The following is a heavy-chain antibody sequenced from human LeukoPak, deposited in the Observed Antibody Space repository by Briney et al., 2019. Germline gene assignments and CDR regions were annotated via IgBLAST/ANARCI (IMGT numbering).Heavy chain of an antibody. CDR1: EYTFTTYY. CDR3: ARLGRNNNGWYYLDY. J-gene: IGHJ4*02. V-gene: IGHV5-51*01. Sequence: GESLKISCKGSEYTFTTYYIAWVRQMPGKGLEWMGIIYPGDSDTRYSPSFQGQVTISADKSISTAYLQWSSLKASDTARYYCARLGRNNNGWYYLDYWGQGTLVTVSS. CDR2: IYPGDSDT. D-gene: IGHD6-19*01.